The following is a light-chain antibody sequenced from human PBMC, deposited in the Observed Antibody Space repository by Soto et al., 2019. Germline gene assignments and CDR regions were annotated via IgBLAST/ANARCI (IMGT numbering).Light chain of an antibody. Sequence: EIVLTQSPGTLSLSTGERATLSCRASQSVSIHLAWYQQKPGKAPRLLIYDTSTRATGIPARFSGSGSGTEFTLTISSLQSEDFAVYYCQQYSNWPPITFGQGTRLEIK. V-gene: IGKV3-15*01. J-gene: IGKJ5*01. CDR1: QSVSIH. CDR2: DTS. CDR3: QQYSNWPPIT.